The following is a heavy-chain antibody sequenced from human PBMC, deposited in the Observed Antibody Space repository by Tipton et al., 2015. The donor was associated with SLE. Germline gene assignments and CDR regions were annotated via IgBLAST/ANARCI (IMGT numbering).Heavy chain of an antibody. CDR1: GGSFSGYY. V-gene: IGHV4-34*01. D-gene: IGHD1-7*01. J-gene: IGHJ3*02. CDR2: INHRGRT. CDR3: ARGLNWNYVWAAAGFDAFDI. Sequence: TLSLTCAVYGGSFSGYYWSWIRQPPGKGLEWIGEINHRGRTNYNPSLKSRVTISVDTSKNQFSLKLSSVTAADTAVYYCARGLNWNYVWAAAGFDAFDIWGQGTMVTVSS.